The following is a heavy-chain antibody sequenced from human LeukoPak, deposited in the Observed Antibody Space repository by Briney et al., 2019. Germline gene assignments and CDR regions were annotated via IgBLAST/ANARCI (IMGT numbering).Heavy chain of an antibody. CDR3: ARDNGYSYTYHVDY. J-gene: IGHJ4*02. CDR1: GFTVSTKY. D-gene: IGHD5-18*01. V-gene: IGHV3-23*01. CDR2: ISGSGGST. Sequence: GGSLRLSCAASGFTVSTKYMSWVRQAPGKGLEWVSRISGSGGSTYYADSVTGRFTISRDNSKSTLYLRMYSLRAEDTAIYYCARDNGYSYTYHVDYWGQGILVTVSS.